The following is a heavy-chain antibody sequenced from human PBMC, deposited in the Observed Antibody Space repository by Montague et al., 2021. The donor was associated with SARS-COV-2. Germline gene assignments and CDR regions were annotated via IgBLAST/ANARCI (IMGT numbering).Heavy chain of an antibody. J-gene: IGHJ3*02. CDR1: GYTSGDYA. CDR2: IRSKGYGGTA. CDR3: TRDGLGTMVRGVIILRDDAFDI. V-gene: IGHV3-49*04. D-gene: IGHD3-10*01. Sequence: SLRLSCAASGYTSGDYAMSWARQAPGKGLEWVGFIRSKGYGGTAEYAASVKGRFTISRDDSKSIAYLQMNSLKTEDTAVSYCTRDGLGTMVRGVIILRDDAFDIWGQGTMVTVSS.